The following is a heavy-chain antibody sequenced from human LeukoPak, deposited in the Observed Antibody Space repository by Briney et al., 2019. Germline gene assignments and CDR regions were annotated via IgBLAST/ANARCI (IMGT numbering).Heavy chain of an antibody. CDR1: GFTFSSYG. V-gene: IGHV3-30*18. J-gene: IGHJ4*02. Sequence: GGSLRLSCAASGFTFSSYGMHWVRQAPGKGLEWVAVISYDGSNKYYADSVKGRFTISRDNSKNTLYLQMNSLRAEDTAVYYCAKDLAAVKYYFDYWGQGTLVTVSS. D-gene: IGHD6-13*01. CDR2: ISYDGSNK. CDR3: AKDLAAVKYYFDY.